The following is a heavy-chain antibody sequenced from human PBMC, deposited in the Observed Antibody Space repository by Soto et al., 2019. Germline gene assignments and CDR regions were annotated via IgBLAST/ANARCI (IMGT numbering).Heavy chain of an antibody. D-gene: IGHD2-15*01. CDR1: GFTVSSKY. Sequence: VGSLRLSCAASGFTVSSKYMNWVRQAPGKGLEWVSIIWSAGLTYYADSVRGRFTISRDISKNILFLQMNNLRAEDSAIYYCARELPPDLWGQGTLVTVSS. CDR3: ARELPPDL. CDR2: IWSAGLT. J-gene: IGHJ5*02. V-gene: IGHV3-53*01.